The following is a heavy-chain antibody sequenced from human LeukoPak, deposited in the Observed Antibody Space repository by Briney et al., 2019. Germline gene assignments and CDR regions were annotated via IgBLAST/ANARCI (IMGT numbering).Heavy chain of an antibody. Sequence: GGSLRLSCAASGFTFSSYSMNWVRQAPGKGLEWVSSISSSSSYIYYADSVKGRFTISRDNAKNSLYLQMNSLRAEDTAVYYCARELSISPWFGEFWFDPWGQGTLVTVSS. D-gene: IGHD3-10*01. J-gene: IGHJ5*02. V-gene: IGHV3-21*01. CDR1: GFTFSSYS. CDR2: ISSSSSYI. CDR3: ARELSISPWFGEFWFDP.